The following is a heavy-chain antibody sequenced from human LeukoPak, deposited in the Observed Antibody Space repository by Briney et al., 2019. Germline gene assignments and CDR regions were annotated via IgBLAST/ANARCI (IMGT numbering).Heavy chain of an antibody. D-gene: IGHD2/OR15-2a*01. CDR3: ARDWYYAIDF. V-gene: IGHV3-30*02. CDR2: IRYDGSNK. CDR1: GFTFSSCG. J-gene: IGHJ2*01. Sequence: GGSLRLSCAASGFTFSSCGFHWVRQAPGKGLEWVAFIRYDGSNKYYADSVKGRFTISRDNSKNTLYLQMNSLRAEDTAVYYCARDWYYAIDFWGRGALVTVSS.